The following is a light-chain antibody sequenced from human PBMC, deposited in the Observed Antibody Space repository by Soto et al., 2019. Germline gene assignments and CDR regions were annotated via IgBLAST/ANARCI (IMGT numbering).Light chain of an antibody. CDR2: GAS. CDR3: QQYGSSPPT. Sequence: EIVLTQSPGTLSLSPGERATLSCRASQSVSSSALAWYQQKPGQAPRLLIYGASSRATGISDRFSGSGSGTDFTLTISRLEPEDFAVYSCQQYGSSPPTFGQGTKVEIK. J-gene: IGKJ1*01. V-gene: IGKV3-20*01. CDR1: QSVSSSA.